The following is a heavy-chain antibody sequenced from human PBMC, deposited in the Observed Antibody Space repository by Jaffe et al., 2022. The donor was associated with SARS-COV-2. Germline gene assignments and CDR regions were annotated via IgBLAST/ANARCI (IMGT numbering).Heavy chain of an antibody. CDR2: ISWNSGSI. J-gene: IGHJ3*02. V-gene: IGHV3-9*01. D-gene: IGHD3-16*01. CDR1: GFTFDDYA. CDR3: AKLTFHRPDAFDI. Sequence: EVQLVESGGGLVQPGRSLRLSCAASGFTFDDYAMHWVRQAPGKGLEWVSGISWNSGSIGYADSVKGRFTISRDNAKNSLYLQMNSLRAEDTALYYCAKLTFHRPDAFDIWGQGTMVTVSS.